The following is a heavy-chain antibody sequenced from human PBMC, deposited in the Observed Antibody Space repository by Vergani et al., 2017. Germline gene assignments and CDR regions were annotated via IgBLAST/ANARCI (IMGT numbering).Heavy chain of an antibody. J-gene: IGHJ3*02. V-gene: IGHV3-23*01. CDR3: AKVGRSEVAGTFGAFDI. CDR1: GFTFIMHA. D-gene: IGHD6-19*01. CDR2: LSASDRRT. Sequence: EVQLLESGGDLVQPGGSLRLSCAASGFTFIMHAMSWVRQAPGKGLEWVSTLSASDRRTHCADSVKGRFTISRDISKNTLFLHMNSLRPEDTAVYYCAKVGRSEVAGTFGAFDIWGQGTMVTVSS.